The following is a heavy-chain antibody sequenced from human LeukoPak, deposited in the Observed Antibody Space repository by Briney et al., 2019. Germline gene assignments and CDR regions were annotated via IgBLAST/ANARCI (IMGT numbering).Heavy chain of an antibody. V-gene: IGHV3-21*01. CDR1: GFTFSSYS. CDR3: ARGPSGSGWYTFDY. Sequence: PGESLRLSCAASGFTFSSYSMNWVRQAPGKGLECVSSISSSSSYIYYADSVKGRFTISRDNAKNSLYLQMNSLRAEDTAVYYCARGPSGSGWYTFDYWGQGTLVTVS. J-gene: IGHJ4*02. D-gene: IGHD6-19*01. CDR2: ISSSSSYI.